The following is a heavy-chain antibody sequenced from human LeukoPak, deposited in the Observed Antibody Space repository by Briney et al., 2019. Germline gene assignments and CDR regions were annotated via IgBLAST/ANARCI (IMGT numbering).Heavy chain of an antibody. CDR1: GFTFSSYA. CDR2: ISYDGSNK. J-gene: IGHJ6*02. D-gene: IGHD5-18*01. CDR3: AKVIKYSYGSIFYYYGMDV. Sequence: GGSLRLSCAASGFTFSSYAMHWVRQAPGKGLEWVAVISYDGSNKYYADSVKGRFTISRDNSKNTLYLQMNSLRAEDTAVYYCAKVIKYSYGSIFYYYGMDVWGQGTTVTVSS. V-gene: IGHV3-30-3*01.